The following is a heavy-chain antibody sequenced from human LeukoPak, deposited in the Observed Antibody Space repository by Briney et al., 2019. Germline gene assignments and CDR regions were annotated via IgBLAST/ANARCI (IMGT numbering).Heavy chain of an antibody. CDR1: GFSLTTSGVG. CDR2: INWDDQK. D-gene: IGHD3-22*01. Sequence: CGPTLVNPTQTLTLTCTFSGFSLTTSGVGVGWIRQPHAKALDRLELINWDDQKVYSPSLQSRLSITKDTSKNQVVLTMTNVDPVDTATYYCAHRRDSSGYQYRYWFAPWGQGTLVTVS. CDR3: AHRRDSSGYQYRYWFAP. J-gene: IGHJ5*02. V-gene: IGHV2-5*02.